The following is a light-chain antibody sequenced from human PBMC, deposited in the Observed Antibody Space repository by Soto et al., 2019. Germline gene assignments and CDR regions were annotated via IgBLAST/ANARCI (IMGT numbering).Light chain of an antibody. CDR1: QSISSW. J-gene: IGKJ2*01. V-gene: IGKV1-5*01. Sequence: DIQMTQSPSTLSASVGDRVTITCRASQSISSWLAWYQQKPGKAPKLLIYDASSLESGVPSRFSGSGSGTEFTLTIISLQPDDFATYYCQQYNSYSPVTFGQGTKLEIK. CDR2: DAS. CDR3: QQYNSYSPVT.